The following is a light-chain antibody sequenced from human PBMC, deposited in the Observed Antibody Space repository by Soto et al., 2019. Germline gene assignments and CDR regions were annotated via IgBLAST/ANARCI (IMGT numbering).Light chain of an antibody. V-gene: IGKV4-1*01. CDR1: QSVLFSINQKNY. J-gene: IGKJ2*01. CDR3: QQYGNSRYT. Sequence: DIVLTQSPDSVAVSLGERATINCKSSQSVLFSINQKNYLAWYHQKPGQPPKLLIYWASIRESGVPTRFSGSGSGTNFTLTISRLEAEDFAVYYCQQYGNSRYTFGQGTRLEIK. CDR2: WAS.